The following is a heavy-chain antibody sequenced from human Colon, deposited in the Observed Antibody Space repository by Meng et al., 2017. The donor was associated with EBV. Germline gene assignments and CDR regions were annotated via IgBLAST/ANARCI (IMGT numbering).Heavy chain of an antibody. CDR3: ASFDHIPRRNYFDY. V-gene: IGHV4-30-4*01. CDR2: IHHSGSA. J-gene: IGHJ4*02. Sequence: QVQLQDSGPGLVEPSQTLSLTCTGSGGSMSSGNYYWSWIRQPPGKGLEWIGYIHHSGSAYYNPSLKSRVSISVDTSKNQFSLNLNSMTAADTAVYYCASFDHIPRRNYFDYWGQGTLVTVSS. CDR1: GGSMSSGNYY. D-gene: IGHD2-21*01.